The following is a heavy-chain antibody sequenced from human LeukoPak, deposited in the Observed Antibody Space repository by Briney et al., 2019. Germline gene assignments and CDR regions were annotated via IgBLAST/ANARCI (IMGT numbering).Heavy chain of an antibody. V-gene: IGHV1-2*02. CDR1: GYTFTGYY. J-gene: IGHJ4*02. CDR2: INPNSGGT. Sequence: ASVKVSCKASGYTFTGYYMHWVRQAPGQGLEWMGWINPNSGGTNYTQKFQGRVTMTRDTSISTAYLELNWLTSDDPAVYYCARVLARYGNLDYWGQGILVTVSS. D-gene: IGHD1-14*01. CDR3: ARVLARYGNLDY.